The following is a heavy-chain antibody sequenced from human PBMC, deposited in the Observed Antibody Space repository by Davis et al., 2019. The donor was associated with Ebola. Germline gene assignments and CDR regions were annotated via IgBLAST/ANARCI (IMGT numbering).Heavy chain of an antibody. Sequence: GESLKISCAASGFTFSSYSMSWVRQAPGKGLEWVAVISANGATTVYTESAKGRFTISRDNSKNTLYLQMNSLRAEDTAVYYCARGRRLGGDYWGQGTLVAVSS. J-gene: IGHJ4*02. CDR1: GFTFSSYS. V-gene: IGHV3-23*01. D-gene: IGHD3-16*01. CDR3: ARGRRLGGDY. CDR2: ISANGATT.